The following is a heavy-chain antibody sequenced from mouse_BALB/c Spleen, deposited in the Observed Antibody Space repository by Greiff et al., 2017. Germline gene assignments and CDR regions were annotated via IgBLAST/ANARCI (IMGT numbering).Heavy chain of an antibody. Sequence: VQLKESGPDLVKPSQSLSLTCTVSGYSFTSCYRWYLIRQLPGNQLEWMGYKHYSGSTNYNPSFKSRISITRDTSQNQFFLQLNSVTTCDTATYYSARGYYFDYWGQGTTLTVSS. CDR1: GYSFTSCYR. V-gene: IGHV3-1*02. CDR3: ARGYYFDY. CDR2: KHYSGST. J-gene: IGHJ2*01.